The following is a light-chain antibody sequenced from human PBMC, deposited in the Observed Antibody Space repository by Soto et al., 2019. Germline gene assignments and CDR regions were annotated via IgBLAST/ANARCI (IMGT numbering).Light chain of an antibody. CDR1: QYINIY. Sequence: DIQMTQSPSSLSASVGDSVTITCRASQYINIYLSWYQQKPGKAPKLLINVASTLQSGVPSRFSGSGSGTEFTLAISSLQPEDSATYYCQQSISTPQTFGGGTKVDIK. J-gene: IGKJ4*01. V-gene: IGKV1-39*01. CDR3: QQSISTPQT. CDR2: VAS.